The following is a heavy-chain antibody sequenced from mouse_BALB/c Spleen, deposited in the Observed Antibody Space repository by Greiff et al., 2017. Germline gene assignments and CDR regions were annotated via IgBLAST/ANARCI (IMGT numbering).Heavy chain of an antibody. V-gene: IGHV5-15*02. J-gene: IGHJ4*01. D-gene: IGHD5-1*01. Sequence: EVKLVESGGGLVQPGGSRKLSCAASGFTFSDYGMAWVRQAPGKGPEWVAFISNLAYSIYYADTVTGRFTISRENAKNTLYLEMSSLRSEDTAMYYCARGTTGYAMDYWGQGTSVTVSS. CDR2: ISNLAYSI. CDR1: GFTFSDYG. CDR3: ARGTTGYAMDY.